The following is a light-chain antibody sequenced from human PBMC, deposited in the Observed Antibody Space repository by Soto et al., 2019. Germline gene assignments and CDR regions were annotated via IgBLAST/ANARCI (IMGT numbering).Light chain of an antibody. CDR3: LHHGSSLWT. Sequence: TQSPSSLSASVGDRVTITCRASQNIKNYLSWYQQRPGQAPRLVIYGASTRATGIPARFSGSGSGTDFTLTISRLEPEDFAMYYCLHHGSSLWTFGQGTKVDIK. CDR2: GAS. J-gene: IGKJ1*01. CDR1: QNIKNY. V-gene: IGKV3-20*01.